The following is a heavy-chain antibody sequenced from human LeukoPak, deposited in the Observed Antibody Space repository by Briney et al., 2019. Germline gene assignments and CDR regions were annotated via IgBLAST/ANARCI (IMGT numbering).Heavy chain of an antibody. Sequence: SVKVSCKASGYTFTSYGISWVRQAPGQGLEWMGGIIPIFGTANYAQRFQGRVTIIADESTSTAYMELSSLRSEDTAVYYCAREHGDYSYYFDYWGQGTLVTVSS. CDR1: GYTFTSYG. V-gene: IGHV1-69*13. CDR2: IIPIFGTA. D-gene: IGHD4-17*01. CDR3: AREHGDYSYYFDY. J-gene: IGHJ4*02.